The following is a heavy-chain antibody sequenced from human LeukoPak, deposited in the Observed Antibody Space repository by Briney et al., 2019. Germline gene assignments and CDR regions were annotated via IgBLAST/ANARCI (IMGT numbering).Heavy chain of an antibody. J-gene: IGHJ4*02. CDR2: IYYSGNT. D-gene: IGHD5-24*01. CDR1: GGSISYYY. CDR3: ARAGPRRDGYNVDY. V-gene: IGHV4-59*01. Sequence: SETLSLTCTVSGGSISYYYWGWMRQPPGKGLGWIGYIYYSGNTDYNPSLKSRVTMSVDTSRNQFSLRLTSVTAADTAVYYCARAGPRRDGYNVDYWGQGTLVSDPS.